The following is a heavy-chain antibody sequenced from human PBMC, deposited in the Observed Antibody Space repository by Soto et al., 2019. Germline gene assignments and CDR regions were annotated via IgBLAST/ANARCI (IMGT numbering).Heavy chain of an antibody. V-gene: IGHV1-46*04. Sequence: QEQLVQSGAEAKEPGASLKVSCKASGDTFTTNYIHWVRQAPGQGLEWMGRINPNSGATLYAQKLQGRLTLTTDTSTSTVYMDLNSLKYEDSAVYYCASRVLCDMDVWGQGTTVTVSS. D-gene: IGHD2-21*01. CDR3: ASRVLCDMDV. J-gene: IGHJ6*02. CDR2: INPNSGAT. CDR1: GDTFTTNY.